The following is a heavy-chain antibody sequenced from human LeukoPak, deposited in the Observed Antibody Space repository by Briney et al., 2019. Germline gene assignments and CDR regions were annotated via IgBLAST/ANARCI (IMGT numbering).Heavy chain of an antibody. Sequence: SQTLSLTCTVSGGSISSGGYYWSWIRQHPGKGLEWIGYIYYSGSTYYNPSLKSRVTISVDTSKNQFSLKLGSVTAADTAVYYCARETPYGGNPGPFDYWGQGTLVTVSS. CDR2: IYYSGST. V-gene: IGHV4-31*03. CDR1: GGSISSGGYY. D-gene: IGHD4-23*01. CDR3: ARETPYGGNPGPFDY. J-gene: IGHJ4*02.